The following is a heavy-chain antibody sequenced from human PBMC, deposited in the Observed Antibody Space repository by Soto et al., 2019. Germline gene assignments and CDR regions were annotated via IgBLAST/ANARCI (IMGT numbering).Heavy chain of an antibody. CDR1: GGSISSSTYY. Sequence: SETLFLTCTVSGGSISSSTYYWSWIRQHPGKGLEWIGYIFYSGTTYYNPSLKSRVTISVDTSKNQFSLKLSSVTAADTAVYYCARSVDPWGQGTLVTVSS. CDR2: IFYSGTT. V-gene: IGHV4-31*03. J-gene: IGHJ5*02. CDR3: ARSVDP.